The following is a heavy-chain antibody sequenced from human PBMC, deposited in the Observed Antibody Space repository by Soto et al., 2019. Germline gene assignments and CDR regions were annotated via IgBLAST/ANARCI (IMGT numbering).Heavy chain of an antibody. CDR3: ASPMVRGVTYYLDY. D-gene: IGHD3-10*01. J-gene: IGHJ4*02. Sequence: QVQLQQWGAGLLKPSETLSLTCAVYGGSFSGYYWSWIRQPPGKGLEWIWEINHSGSTNYNPSLTRRVTISVATAKNQFSLRLSSVTAADTAVYYCASPMVRGVTYYLDYWGQGTLVTVSS. CDR2: INHSGST. V-gene: IGHV4-34*01. CDR1: GGSFSGYY.